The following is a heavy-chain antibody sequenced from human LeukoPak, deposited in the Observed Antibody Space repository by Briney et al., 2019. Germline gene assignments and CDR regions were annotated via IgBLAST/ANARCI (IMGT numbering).Heavy chain of an antibody. V-gene: IGHV3-23*01. CDR2: ISGSGGST. J-gene: IGHJ6*02. D-gene: IGHD1-20*01. CDR3: AKHNWNDGYYYYGMDV. Sequence: TGGSLRLSCVASGFSFSSYAMSWVRQAPGKGLEWVSAISGSGGSTYYADSVKGRFTISRDNSKNTLYLQMNSLRAEDTAVYYCAKHNWNDGYYYYGMDVWGQGTTVTVSS. CDR1: GFSFSSYA.